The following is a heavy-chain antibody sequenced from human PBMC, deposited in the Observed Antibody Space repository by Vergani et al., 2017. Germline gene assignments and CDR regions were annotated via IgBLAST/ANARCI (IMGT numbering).Heavy chain of an antibody. V-gene: IGHV4-38-2*01. CDR2: IYHSGST. J-gene: IGHJ6*02. D-gene: IGHD5-18*01. Sequence: QVQLQESGPGLVKPSETLSLTCAVSGYSISSGYYWGWIRQPPGKGLEWIGSIYHSGSTYYNPSLKSRVTISVDTSKNQFSLKLSSVTAADTAVYYCATSYVDTAMEIHYYDDYGMDVCSQGTTVTVSS. CDR3: ATSYVDTAMEIHYYDDYGMDV. CDR1: GYSISSGYY.